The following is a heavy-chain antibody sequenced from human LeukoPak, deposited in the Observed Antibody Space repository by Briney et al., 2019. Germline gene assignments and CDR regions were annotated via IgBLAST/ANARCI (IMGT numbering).Heavy chain of an antibody. J-gene: IGHJ4*02. CDR3: ARLLAFSYDSSGYYYVRLSVSFFYFDY. CDR1: GGSISSSSYY. Sequence: SETLSLTCTVSGGSISSSSYYWGWIRQPPGKGLEWIGSIDYSGSTYYNPSLKSRVTISVDTSKNQFSLKLSSVTAADTAVYYCARLLAFSYDSSGYYYVRLSVSFFYFDYWGQGTLVTVSS. V-gene: IGHV4-39*01. CDR2: IDYSGST. D-gene: IGHD3-22*01.